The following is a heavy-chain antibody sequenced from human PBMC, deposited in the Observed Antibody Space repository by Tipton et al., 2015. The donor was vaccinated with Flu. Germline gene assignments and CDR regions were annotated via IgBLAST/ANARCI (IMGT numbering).Heavy chain of an antibody. CDR2: IYTSGST. CDR1: GGSISTYY. D-gene: IGHD1-1*01. V-gene: IGHV4-4*07. Sequence: TLSLTCTVSGGSISTYYWSWIRQPAGKGLEWLGRIYTSGSTNDNPSLKSRVTMSVDTSKNQFSQRLSSVTAADTAVYYCARGAGGPATAYDCWGQGTLVTVSS. CDR3: ARGAGGPATAYDC. J-gene: IGHJ4*02.